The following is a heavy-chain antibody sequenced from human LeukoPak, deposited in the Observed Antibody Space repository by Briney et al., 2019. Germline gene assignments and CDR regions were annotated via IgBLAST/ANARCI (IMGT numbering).Heavy chain of an antibody. D-gene: IGHD5/OR15-5a*01. CDR2: INQDESVK. V-gene: IGHV3-7*01. CDR1: GFTFTNYW. J-gene: IGHJ4*02. CDR3: ARDPGSSAFDY. Sequence: PGGSLRLSCAASGFTFTNYWMTWVRQAPGKGLEFVANINQDESVKNYVDFVKGRFTISRDNAENSLHLQMNSLRVEDTAVYYCARDPGSSAFDYWGQGTLVTVSS.